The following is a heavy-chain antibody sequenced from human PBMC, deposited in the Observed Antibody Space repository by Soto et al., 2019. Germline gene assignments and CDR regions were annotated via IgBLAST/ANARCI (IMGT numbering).Heavy chain of an antibody. V-gene: IGHV1-46*01. J-gene: IGHJ3*02. Sequence: ASVKVSCKASGYTFTSYYMHWVRQAPGQGLEWMGIINPSGGSTSYAQKFQGRVTMTRDTSTSTVYMELSSLRSEDTAVYYCATATYYDSSGYYDAFDIWGQGTMVTVSS. CDR2: INPSGGST. D-gene: IGHD3-22*01. CDR1: GYTFTSYY. CDR3: ATATYYDSSGYYDAFDI.